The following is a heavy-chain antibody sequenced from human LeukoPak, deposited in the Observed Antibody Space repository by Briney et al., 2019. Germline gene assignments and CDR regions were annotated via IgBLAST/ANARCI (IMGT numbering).Heavy chain of an antibody. CDR2: ISSSSSYI. D-gene: IGHD3-22*01. CDR1: GFTFSSYS. CDR3: ARDRSYYDSSGYFSY. J-gene: IGHJ4*02. Sequence: GGSLRLSCAASGFTFSSYSMNWVRQAPGKGLEWVSSISSSSSYIYYADSVEGRFTISRDNAKNSLYLQMNSLRAEDTAVYYCARDRSYYDSSGYFSYWGQGTLVTVSS. V-gene: IGHV3-21*01.